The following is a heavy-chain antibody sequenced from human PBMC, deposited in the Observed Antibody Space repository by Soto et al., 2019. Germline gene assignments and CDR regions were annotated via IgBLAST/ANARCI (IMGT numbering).Heavy chain of an antibody. V-gene: IGHV1-69*01. D-gene: IGHD3-22*01. CDR3: ARQFDYDSSGYYYAY. CDR2: IIPIFGTA. J-gene: IGHJ4*02. CDR1: GGTFSRYA. Sequence: QVQLVQSGAEVKKPGSSVKVSCKASGGTFSRYALSWVRQAPGQGLEWMGGIIPIFGTANYAQKFQGRLSITADESTSTVYMQLSSLRSEDTAVYYCARQFDYDSSGYYYAYWGQGTLVTVSS.